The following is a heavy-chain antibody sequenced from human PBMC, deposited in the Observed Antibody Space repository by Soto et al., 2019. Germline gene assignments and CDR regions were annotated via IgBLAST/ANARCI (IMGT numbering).Heavy chain of an antibody. CDR1: GFSLSTSGVG. CDR2: VYWDDDK. CDR3: AHSSSRWPLGY. Sequence: QITLKESGPTLVKPTQTLTLTCTFSGFSLSTSGVGVVWLRQPPGKALEWLALVYWDDDKRYSPSLKSRLTITQDTSKTQVVLTMNNMDHVDTATYHRAHSSSRWPLGYWGQGALVTVSS. D-gene: IGHD4-17*01. V-gene: IGHV2-5*02. J-gene: IGHJ4*02.